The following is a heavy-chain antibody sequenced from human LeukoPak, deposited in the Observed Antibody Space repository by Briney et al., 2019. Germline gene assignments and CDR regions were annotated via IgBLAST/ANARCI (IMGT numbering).Heavy chain of an antibody. CDR1: GGSFSGYY. V-gene: IGHV4-34*01. D-gene: IGHD5-24*01. Sequence: KPSETLSLTCAVYGGSFSGYYSSWIRQPPGKGLEWIGEINHSGSTNYNPSLKSRFTISVDTSKNQFSLKLSSVTAADTAVYYCAAQLRGDGYNEIDYWGQGTLVTVSS. CDR2: INHSGST. J-gene: IGHJ4*02. CDR3: AAQLRGDGYNEIDY.